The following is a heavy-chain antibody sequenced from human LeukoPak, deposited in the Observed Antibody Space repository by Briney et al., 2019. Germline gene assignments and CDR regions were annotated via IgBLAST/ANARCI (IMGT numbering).Heavy chain of an antibody. J-gene: IGHJ4*02. CDR1: GGSFSGNY. V-gene: IGHV4-34*01. CDR3: AREAPGSGSGSYFDY. CDR2: INHSGST. Sequence: SETLSLTCAVYGGSFSGNYWSWIRQPPGKGLEWIGEINHSGSTNYNPSLKSRVTISVDTSKNQFSLKLSSVTAADTAVYYCAREAPGSGSGSYFDYWGQGTQVTVSS. D-gene: IGHD3-10*01.